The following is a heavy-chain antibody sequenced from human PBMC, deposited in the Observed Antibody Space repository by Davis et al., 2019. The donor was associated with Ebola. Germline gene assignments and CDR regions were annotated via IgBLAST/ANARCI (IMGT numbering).Heavy chain of an antibody. J-gene: IGHJ6*02. CDR3: ARRLLISSRGGMDV. CDR2: SSTSAEHI. D-gene: IGHD1-26*01. CDR1: AFIFPNYA. V-gene: IGHV3-48*02. Sequence: PGGSLRLSCAASAFIFPNYAMSWVRQAPGKEPEWVAPSSTSAEHISYAESVKGRFTVSRDDAQSSLFLQMSSLRDEDTAVYYCARRLLISSRGGMDVWGQGTTVTVSS.